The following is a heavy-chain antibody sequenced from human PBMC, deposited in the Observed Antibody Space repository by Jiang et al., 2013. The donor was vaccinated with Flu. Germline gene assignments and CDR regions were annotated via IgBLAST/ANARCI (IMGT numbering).Heavy chain of an antibody. CDR2: IYYSGST. Sequence: KPSETLSLTCTVSGGSVSSGSYYWSWIRQPPGKGLEWIGYIYYSGSTNYNPSLKSRVTISVDTSKNQFSLKLSSVTAADTAVYYCARDLGDGSGTPSWFDPWGQGTLVTVSS. D-gene: IGHD3-10*01. J-gene: IGHJ5*02. V-gene: IGHV4-61*01. CDR3: ARDLGDGSGTPSWFDP. CDR1: GGSVSSGSYY.